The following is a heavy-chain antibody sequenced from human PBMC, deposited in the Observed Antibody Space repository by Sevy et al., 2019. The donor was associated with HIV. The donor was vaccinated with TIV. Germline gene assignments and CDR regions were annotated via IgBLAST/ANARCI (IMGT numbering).Heavy chain of an antibody. CDR3: ARSVVVVVAATFDYYYYYMDV. V-gene: IGHV5-10-1*01. CDR1: GYSFTSYW. D-gene: IGHD2-15*01. Sequence: GESLKISCKGSGYSFTSYWISWVRQMPGKGLEWMGRIDPSDSYTNYSPSFQGHVTISADKSISTAYLQSSSLKASDTAMYYCARSVVVVVAATFDYYYYYMDVWGKGTTVTVSS. CDR2: IDPSDSYT. J-gene: IGHJ6*03.